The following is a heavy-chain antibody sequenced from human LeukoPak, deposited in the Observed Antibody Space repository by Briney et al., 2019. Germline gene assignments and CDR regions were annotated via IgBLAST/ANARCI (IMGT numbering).Heavy chain of an antibody. Sequence: SVKVSCKASGGTFSSYAISWVRQAPGQGLEWIGGIIQQTTHRSSRAESTSTAYMELSSLRSEDTAVHYCARSYCSGGSYCYYFDYWGQGTLVTVSS. D-gene: IGHD2-15*01. CDR1: GGTFSSYA. V-gene: IGHV1-69*01. CDR2: IIQ. CDR3: ARSYCSGGSYCYYFDY. J-gene: IGHJ4*02.